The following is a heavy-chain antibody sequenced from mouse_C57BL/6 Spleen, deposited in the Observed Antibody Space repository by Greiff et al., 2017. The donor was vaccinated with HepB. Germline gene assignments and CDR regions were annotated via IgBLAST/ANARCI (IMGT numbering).Heavy chain of an antibody. J-gene: IGHJ1*03. CDR3: ARHGLLRPWYFDV. Sequence: EVQVVESGGDLVKPGGSLKLSCAASGFTFSSYGMSWVRQTPDKRLEWVATISSGGSYTYYPDSVKGRFTISRDNAKNTLYLQMSSLKSEDTAMYYCARHGLLRPWYFDVWGTGTTVTVSS. CDR2: ISSGGSYT. D-gene: IGHD1-2*01. V-gene: IGHV5-6*01. CDR1: GFTFSSYG.